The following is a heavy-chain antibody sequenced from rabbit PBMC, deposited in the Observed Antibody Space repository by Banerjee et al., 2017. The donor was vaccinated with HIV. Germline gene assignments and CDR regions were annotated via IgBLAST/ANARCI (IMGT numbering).Heavy chain of an antibody. Sequence: VRQAPGKGLEWIGCIYIVSGSIYASWVNGRFTISKTSSTTVTLQMTSLTAADTATYFCARGPSYFNLWGPGTLVTVS. J-gene: IGHJ4*01. V-gene: IGHV1S40*01. CDR3: ARGPSYFNL. D-gene: IGHD6-1*01. CDR2: IYIVSGSI.